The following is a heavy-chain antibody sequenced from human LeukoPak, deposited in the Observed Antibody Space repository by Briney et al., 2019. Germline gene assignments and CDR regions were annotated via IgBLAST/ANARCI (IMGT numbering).Heavy chain of an antibody. Sequence: PGGSLRLSCAASGFTFSSYEMNWVRQAPGKGLEWVSYISSSGSTIYYADSVKGRFTISRDNAKNSLYLQMNSLRAEDTAVYCCARDQGRRGVDYFDYWGQGTLVTVSS. D-gene: IGHD1-1*01. J-gene: IGHJ4*02. CDR3: ARDQGRRGVDYFDY. V-gene: IGHV3-48*03. CDR1: GFTFSSYE. CDR2: ISSSGSTI.